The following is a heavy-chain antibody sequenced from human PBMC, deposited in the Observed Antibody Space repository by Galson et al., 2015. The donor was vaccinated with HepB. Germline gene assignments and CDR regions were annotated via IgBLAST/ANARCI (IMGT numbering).Heavy chain of an antibody. CDR1: GYSFTSYW. D-gene: IGHD3-16*01. CDR2: IYYSGST. Sequence: SGAEVKKPGESLRISCKGSGYSFTSYWIGWIRQPPGKGLEWIGYIYYSGSTNYNPSLKSRVTISVDTSKNQFSLKLSSVTAADTAVYYCARSPTSSDAFDIWGQGTMVTVAS. CDR3: ARSPTSSDAFDI. V-gene: IGHV4-59*01. J-gene: IGHJ3*02.